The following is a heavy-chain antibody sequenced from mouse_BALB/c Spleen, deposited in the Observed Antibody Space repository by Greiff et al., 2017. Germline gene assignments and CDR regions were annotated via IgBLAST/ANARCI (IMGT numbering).Heavy chain of an antibody. Sequence: EVKVVESGGGLVQPKGSLKLSCAASGFTFNTYAMNWVRQAPGKGLEWVARIRSKSNNYATYYADSVKDRFTISRDDSQSMLYLQMNNLKTEDTAMYYCVRRGYGNYDAMDYWGQGTSVTVSS. CDR2: IRSKSNNYAT. V-gene: IGHV10-1*02. CDR3: VRRGYGNYDAMDY. D-gene: IGHD2-1*01. J-gene: IGHJ4*01. CDR1: GFTFNTYA.